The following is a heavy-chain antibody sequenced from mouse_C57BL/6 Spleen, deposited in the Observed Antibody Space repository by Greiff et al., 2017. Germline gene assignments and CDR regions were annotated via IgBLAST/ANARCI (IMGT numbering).Heavy chain of an antibody. CDR2: IDPSDSYT. V-gene: IGHV1-50*01. CDR1: GYTFTSYW. Sequence: QVQLQQPGAELVKPGASVKLSCKASGYTFTSYWMQWVKQRPGQGLEWIGEIDPSDSYTNYNQQFRGKATLTVDTSSSTAYMQLSSLTSEDSAVYYCASTGSSPYYFDYWGQGTTLTVSS. D-gene: IGHD1-1*01. J-gene: IGHJ2*01. CDR3: ASTGSSPYYFDY.